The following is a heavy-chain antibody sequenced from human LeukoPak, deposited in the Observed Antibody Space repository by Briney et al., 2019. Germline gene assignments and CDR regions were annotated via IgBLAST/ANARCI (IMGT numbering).Heavy chain of an antibody. CDR1: GYTFTGYY. CDR2: INPNSGGT. J-gene: IGHJ5*02. D-gene: IGHD3-10*01. V-gene: IGHV1-2*02. Sequence: WASVKVSCKASGYTFTGYYMHWVRQAPGQGLEWMGWINPNSGGTNYAQKFQGRVTMTTDTSTSTAYMELRSLRSDDTAVYYCARDLGIELLWFGEYSTPFDPWGQGTLVTVSS. CDR3: ARDLGIELLWFGEYSTPFDP.